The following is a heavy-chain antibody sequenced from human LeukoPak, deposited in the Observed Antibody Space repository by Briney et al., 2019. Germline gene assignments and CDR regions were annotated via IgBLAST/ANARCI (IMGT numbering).Heavy chain of an antibody. D-gene: IGHD3-10*01. Sequence: SETLSLTCTVSGGSINSYYWSWIRQPPGKGLQRIGCIHYSGSTNYNPSLKSRVTISVDTSKNQFSLKLSSVTAADTAVYYCARTTMVRGTYYMDVWGEGTTVTISS. CDR2: IHYSGST. V-gene: IGHV4-59*01. J-gene: IGHJ6*03. CDR3: ARTTMVRGTYYMDV. CDR1: GGSINSYY.